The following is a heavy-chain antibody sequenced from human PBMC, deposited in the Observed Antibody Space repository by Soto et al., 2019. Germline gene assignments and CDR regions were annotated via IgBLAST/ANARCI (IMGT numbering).Heavy chain of an antibody. CDR3: ARDTSSSNRTPYYYYGMDV. V-gene: IGHV3-21*01. CDR1: GFTFSSYS. J-gene: IGHJ6*02. CDR2: ISSSSSYI. Sequence: GGSLRLSCAASGFTFSSYSMNWVRQAPGKGLEWASSISSSSSYIYYADSVKGRFTISRDNAKNSLYLQMNSLRAEDTAVYYCARDTSSSNRTPYYYYGMDVWGQGTTVTVSS. D-gene: IGHD6-6*01.